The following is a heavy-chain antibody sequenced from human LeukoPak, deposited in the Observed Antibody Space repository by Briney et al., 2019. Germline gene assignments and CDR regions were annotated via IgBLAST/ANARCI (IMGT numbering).Heavy chain of an antibody. CDR2: ISGSGGST. CDR3: AKDLGIRVGATTRDY. D-gene: IGHD1-26*01. V-gene: IGHV3-23*01. J-gene: IGHJ4*02. CDR1: GFTFSSYA. Sequence: GSLRLSCAASGFTFSSYAMSWVRQAPGKGLEWVSAISGSGGSTYYADSVKGRFTISRDNSKNTLYLQMNSLRAEDTAVYYCAKDLGIRVGATTRDYWGQGTLVTVSS.